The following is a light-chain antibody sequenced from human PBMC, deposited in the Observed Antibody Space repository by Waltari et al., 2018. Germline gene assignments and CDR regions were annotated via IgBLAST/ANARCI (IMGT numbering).Light chain of an antibody. CDR2: DVN. Sequence: SALTQPASASGSPGQSITISCPGSSCAVGGYHSVSWYQQHPGQAPKLMISDVNKRPSGVSNRFSGSKSDNTASLTISGLQAEDEAHYYCTSFTSSSTIVFGGGTKLTVL. V-gene: IGLV2-14*03. CDR1: SCAVGGYHS. CDR3: TSFTSSSTIV. J-gene: IGLJ2*01.